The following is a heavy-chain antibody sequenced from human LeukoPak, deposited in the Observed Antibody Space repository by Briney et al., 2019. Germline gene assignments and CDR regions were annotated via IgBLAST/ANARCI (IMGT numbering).Heavy chain of an antibody. CDR3: ARHVAAAAGWFDP. J-gene: IGHJ5*02. V-gene: IGHV5-51*01. D-gene: IGHD6-13*01. CDR2: IYPGDSDT. CDR1: GYSFTSYW. Sequence: GGSLKISCKGSGYSFTSYWIGGVRQMPGKGLEWMGIIYPGDSDTRYSPSFQGQVTLSADKSISTAYLQWSSLKASDTAMYYCARHVAAAAGWFDPWGQGTLVTVSS.